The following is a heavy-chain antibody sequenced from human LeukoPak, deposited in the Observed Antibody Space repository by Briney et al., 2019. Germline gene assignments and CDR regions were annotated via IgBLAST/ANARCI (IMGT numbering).Heavy chain of an antibody. CDR2: IYTSGST. V-gene: IGHV4-4*07. D-gene: IGHD3-3*01. J-gene: IGHJ5*02. CDR3: ARDRALNYDFWSLGWFDP. CDR1: GGSISSYY. Sequence: SETLSLTCTVSGGSISSYYWSWIRQPAGKGLEWIGRIYTSGSTNYNPSLKSRVTMSVDTSKNQFSLKLSSVTAADTAVYYCARDRALNYDFWSLGWFDPWGQGTLVTVSS.